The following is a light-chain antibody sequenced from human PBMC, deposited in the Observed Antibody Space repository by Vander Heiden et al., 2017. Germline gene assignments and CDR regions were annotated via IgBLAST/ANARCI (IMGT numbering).Light chain of an antibody. CDR2: WAS. J-gene: IGKJ1*01. V-gene: IGKV4-1*01. CDR3: QEYYNDGA. Sequence: IVMTQSPDSLAVSLVDRATINCKSSQSILHNPNNKYSLAWYQQKPGQPPKLLIYWASTRESGVPERFSGSGSGTDFTLTISSLQAEDVAIYYCQEYYNDGAFGQGTKVEIK. CDR1: QSILHNPNNKYS.